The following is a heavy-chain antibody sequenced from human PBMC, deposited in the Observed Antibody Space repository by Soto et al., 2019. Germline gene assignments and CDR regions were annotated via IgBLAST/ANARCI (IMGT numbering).Heavy chain of an antibody. V-gene: IGHV1-24*01. J-gene: IGHJ4*02. Sequence: ASVKVSCKVSGYTLTELSMHWVRQAPGKGLEWMGGFDPEDGETIYAQKFQGRVTMTEDTSTDTAYMELSSLRSEDTAVYYCATALGAVAGLYYFDYWGQGTLVTVSS. CDR2: FDPEDGET. CDR3: ATALGAVAGLYYFDY. D-gene: IGHD6-19*01. CDR1: GYTLTELS.